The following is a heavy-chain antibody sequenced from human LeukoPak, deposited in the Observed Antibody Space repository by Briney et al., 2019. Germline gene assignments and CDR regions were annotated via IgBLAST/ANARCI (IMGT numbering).Heavy chain of an antibody. CDR3: ARYGNYGSGTFDY. CDR2: IYYSGST. Sequence: PSQTLSLTRTVSGGSISSYYWSWIRQPPGKGLEWIGYIYYSGSTNYNPSLKSRVTISVDTSKNQFSLKLSSVTAADTAVYYCARYGNYGSGTFDYWGQGTLVTVSS. V-gene: IGHV4-59*01. CDR1: GGSISSYY. D-gene: IGHD3-10*01. J-gene: IGHJ4*02.